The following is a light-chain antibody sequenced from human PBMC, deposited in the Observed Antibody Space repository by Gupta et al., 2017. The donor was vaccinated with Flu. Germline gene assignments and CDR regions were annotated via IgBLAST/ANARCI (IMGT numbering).Light chain of an antibody. V-gene: IGKV2-28*01. J-gene: IGKJ4*01. CDR1: QSLLHSNGYNY. Sequence: VTPGEPASISCRSSQSLLHSNGYNYLDWYLQKPGQSPQLLIYLGSNRASGVPDRFSGSGSGTDFTLKISRVEAEDVGVYYCMQALQTPLTFGGGTKVDIK. CDR3: MQALQTPLT. CDR2: LGS.